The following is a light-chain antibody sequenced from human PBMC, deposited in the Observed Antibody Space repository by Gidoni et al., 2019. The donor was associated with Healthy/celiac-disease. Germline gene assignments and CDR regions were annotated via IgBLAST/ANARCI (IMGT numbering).Light chain of an antibody. CDR2: DAS. Sequence: EIVLPQSPATLSLSPGERATLSCRASQSVSSYLAWYQQKPGQAPRLLIYDASNRATGIPARFSGSGSGTYFTLTISNLEPEDFAVYYCQQRSNWPPTWTFGQGTKVEIK. CDR1: QSVSSY. CDR3: QQRSNWPPTWT. V-gene: IGKV3-11*01. J-gene: IGKJ1*01.